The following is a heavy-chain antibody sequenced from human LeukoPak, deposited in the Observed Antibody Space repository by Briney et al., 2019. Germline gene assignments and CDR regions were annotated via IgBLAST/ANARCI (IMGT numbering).Heavy chain of an antibody. Sequence: GASVKVSCKASGYTFTGYYIHWVRQAPEQGLEWMGRINPNSGGTNYAQTFQGRVTMTRDTSITTAYMELSSLRSEDTAVYYCACQRAHCSSTSCYDRGVSDYWGQGTLLTVSS. D-gene: IGHD2-2*01. CDR2: INPNSGGT. CDR3: ACQRAHCSSTSCYDRGVSDY. J-gene: IGHJ4*02. CDR1: GYTFTGYY. V-gene: IGHV1-2*06.